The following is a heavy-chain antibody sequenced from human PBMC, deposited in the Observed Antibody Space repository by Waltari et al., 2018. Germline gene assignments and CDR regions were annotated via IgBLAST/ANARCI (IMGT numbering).Heavy chain of an antibody. CDR2: IRSAESGT. J-gene: IGHJ4*02. CDR1: SFTVKTFR. D-gene: IGHD3-10*02. V-gene: IGHV3-30*02. CDR3: AEDLFS. Sequence: QVQLVESGGGVVQPGGSLRLDCAVSSFTVKTFRLHWVRKAPGKGLGSLAFIRSAESGTNYADSVKGRFTISRDKSRDNSKSILYLQMNSLGLEDAALYYCAEDLFSWGQGTLVTVSS.